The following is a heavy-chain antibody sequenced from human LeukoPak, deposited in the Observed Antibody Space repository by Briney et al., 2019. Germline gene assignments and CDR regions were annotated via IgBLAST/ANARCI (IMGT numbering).Heavy chain of an antibody. J-gene: IGHJ3*02. CDR1: GGSISSYY. CDR2: IYHSGSTSVST. Sequence: PSETLSLTCTVSGGSISSYYWSWIRQPPGKGLEWIGYIYHSGSTSVSTNYTPALKSRVSISVETSKNTLALRQSSVTAEDSDVYXCARSLWLVRAHAFDIWGQGTMVTVSS. CDR3: ARSLWLVRAHAFDI. V-gene: IGHV4-59*01. D-gene: IGHD6-19*01.